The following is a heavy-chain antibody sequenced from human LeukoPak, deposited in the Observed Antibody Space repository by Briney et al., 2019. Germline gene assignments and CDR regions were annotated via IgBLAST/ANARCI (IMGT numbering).Heavy chain of an antibody. V-gene: IGHV3-30*02. Sequence: PGGSLRLSCAASGFTFSSYGMHWVRQAPGKGLEWVAFIRYDGSNKYYADSVKGRFTISRDNSKNTLYLQMNSQRAEDTAVYYCAKGAGVWGSYRYPSPNHCDYWGQGTLVTVFS. CDR1: GFTFSSYG. CDR2: IRYDGSNK. CDR3: AKGAGVWGSYRYPSPNHCDY. D-gene: IGHD3-16*02. J-gene: IGHJ4*02.